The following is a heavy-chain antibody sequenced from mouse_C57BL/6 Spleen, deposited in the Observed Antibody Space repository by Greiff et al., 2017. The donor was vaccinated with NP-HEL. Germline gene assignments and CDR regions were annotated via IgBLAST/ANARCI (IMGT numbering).Heavy chain of an antibody. CDR1: GYTFTSYW. V-gene: IGHV1-69*01. Sequence: VQLQQPGAELVMPGASVKLSCKASGYTFTSYWMHWVKQRPGQGLEWIGEIDPSDSYTNYNQKFKGKSTLTVDKSSSTAYMQLSSLTSEDSAVYYCARSIDYYGSSPAWFAYWGQGTLVTVSA. CDR2: IDPSDSYT. J-gene: IGHJ3*01. D-gene: IGHD1-1*01. CDR3: ARSIDYYGSSPAWFAY.